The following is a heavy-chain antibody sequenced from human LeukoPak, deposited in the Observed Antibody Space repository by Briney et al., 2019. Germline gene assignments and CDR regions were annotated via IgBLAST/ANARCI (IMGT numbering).Heavy chain of an antibody. CDR2: INHSGST. J-gene: IGHJ4*02. V-gene: IGHV4-34*01. CDR3: ARARGVGAISSVGPRFDY. Sequence: SETLPLTCAVYGGSFSGYYWSWIRQPPGKGLEWIGEINHSGSTNYNPSLKSRVTISVDTSKNQFSLKLSSVTAADTAVYYCARARGVGAISSVGPRFDYWGQGTLVTVSS. CDR1: GGSFSGYY. D-gene: IGHD1-26*01.